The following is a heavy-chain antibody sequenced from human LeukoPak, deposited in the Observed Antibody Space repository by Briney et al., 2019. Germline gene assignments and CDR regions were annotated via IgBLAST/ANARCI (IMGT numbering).Heavy chain of an antibody. Sequence: PGGSLRLSCAASGFNSNDYVMSWVRQAPGKGLEWVSSISGSSRSLYYADSIKGRFNISRDNSKHILYLQMDSLRAEDTAIYYCATEVVYWGQGALVTVSS. J-gene: IGHJ4*02. V-gene: IGHV3-23*01. CDR3: ATEVVY. CDR1: GFNSNDYV. CDR2: ISGSSRSL.